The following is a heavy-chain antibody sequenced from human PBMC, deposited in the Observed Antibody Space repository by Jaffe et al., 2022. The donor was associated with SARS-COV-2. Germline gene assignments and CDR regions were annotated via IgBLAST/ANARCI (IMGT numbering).Heavy chain of an antibody. CDR2: ISGSGGRT. Sequence: EVQLLESGGDLAQPGGSLRLSCAAFGFTFRTYAMSWVRQAPGKGLEWVSGISGSGGRTYYADSVKGRFTISRDNSKNALYLQMNSLRVEDTAVYYCAKDPTAEVAGLFDCWGQGTLVTVSS. CDR3: AKDPTAEVAGLFDC. D-gene: IGHD6-19*01. J-gene: IGHJ4*02. CDR1: GFTFRTYA. V-gene: IGHV3-23*01.